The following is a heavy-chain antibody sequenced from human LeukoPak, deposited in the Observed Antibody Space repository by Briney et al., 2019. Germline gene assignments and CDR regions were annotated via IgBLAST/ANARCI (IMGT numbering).Heavy chain of an antibody. CDR1: GFTFSSYA. CDR3: ATSDSGGYYFWSSPYFQH. V-gene: IGHV3-23*01. J-gene: IGHJ1*01. D-gene: IGHD3-22*01. CDR2: ISGSGGST. Sequence: GGSLRLSCAASGFTFSSYAMSWVRQAPGKGLEWVSAISGSGGSTYYADSVKGRFTISRDNSKNTLYLQMNSLRAEDTAVYYCATSDSGGYYFWSSPYFQHWGQGTLVTVSS.